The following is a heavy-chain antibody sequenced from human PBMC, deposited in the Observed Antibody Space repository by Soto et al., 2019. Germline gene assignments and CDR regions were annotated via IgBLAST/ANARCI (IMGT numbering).Heavy chain of an antibody. V-gene: IGHV1-69*13. CDR2: IIPFSGIA. Sequence: ASVKVSCKASGGTFGIYAITWVRQAPGQGLEWMGGIIPFSGIANYTQKFQGRVTITADDSTSTAYMDLSSLRSEDTAVYYCARSLYSGSWFQRGIYYYYYGMDVWGQGTTVTVSS. D-gene: IGHD6-13*01. CDR3: ARSLYSGSWFQRGIYYYYYGMDV. J-gene: IGHJ6*02. CDR1: GGTFGIYA.